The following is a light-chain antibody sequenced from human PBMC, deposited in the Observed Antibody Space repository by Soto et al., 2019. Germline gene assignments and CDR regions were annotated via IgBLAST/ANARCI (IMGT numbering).Light chain of an antibody. V-gene: IGKV1-5*03. CDR1: QSISGS. J-gene: IGKJ1*01. CDR3: QQYKGYMT. CDR2: EAS. Sequence: DIQMTQSPSTLSASVGDRVTITCRASQSISGSLAWYQQKPGKAPKLLIYEASNLKSGVPSRFSGSGSRTESTLTISSVQPDDYASYYCQQYKGYMTFGQGTRVDI.